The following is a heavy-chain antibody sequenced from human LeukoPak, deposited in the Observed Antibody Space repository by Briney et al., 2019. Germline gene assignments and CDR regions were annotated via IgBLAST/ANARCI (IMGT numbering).Heavy chain of an antibody. D-gene: IGHD3-10*01. CDR2: IYHSGST. J-gene: IGHJ4*02. V-gene: IGHV4-38-2*02. CDR1: GYSISSGYY. CDR3: ARSFDTFGELFG. Sequence: SETLSLTCTVSGYSISSGYYWGWIRQPPGKGLEWIGSIYHSGSTYYNPSLKSRVTISVDTSKNQFSLKLSSVTAADTAVYYCARSFDTFGELFGWGQGTLVTVSS.